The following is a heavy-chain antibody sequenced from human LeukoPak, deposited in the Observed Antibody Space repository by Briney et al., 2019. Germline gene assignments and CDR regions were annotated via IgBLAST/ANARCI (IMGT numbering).Heavy chain of an antibody. V-gene: IGHV3-7*03. D-gene: IGHD3-16*01. Sequence: PGGSLRLSCAASGFTFSRYWMNCARQAPGKGLEWVASINHNGNVNYYVDSVKGRFTISRDNAKNSLYLQMSNLRAEDTAVYFCARGGGLDVWGQGATVTVSS. CDR3: ARGGGLDV. CDR1: GFTFSRYW. CDR2: INHNGNVN. J-gene: IGHJ6*02.